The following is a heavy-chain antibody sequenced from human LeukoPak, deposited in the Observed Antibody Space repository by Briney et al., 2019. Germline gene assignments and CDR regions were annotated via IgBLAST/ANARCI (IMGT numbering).Heavy chain of an antibody. D-gene: IGHD3-3*01. CDR3: ARAQVTTEWAFDY. CDR2: ISSGGTTI. CDR1: GFTISDYS. J-gene: IGHJ4*02. Sequence: GGSLRLSCAASGFTISDYSMSWIRQAPGKGLEWVSHISSGGTTIYYADSVKGRFTISSDNAKSSLDLQMNSLRAEDTAVYYCARAQVTTEWAFDYWGQGTLVTVSS. V-gene: IGHV3-11*04.